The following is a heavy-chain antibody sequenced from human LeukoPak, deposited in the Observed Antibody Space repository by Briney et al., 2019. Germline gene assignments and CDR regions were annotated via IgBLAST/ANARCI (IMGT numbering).Heavy chain of an antibody. V-gene: IGHV1-18*01. CDR3: ARVPTFQWWVAPYYYYMDV. J-gene: IGHJ6*03. D-gene: IGHD2-8*01. CDR1: GYTFTSYG. CDR2: ISAYNGNT. Sequence: ASVKVSCKASGYTFTSYGISWVRQAPGQGLELMGWISAYNGNTNYAQKLQGRVTMTTDTSTSTAYMELRSLRSDDTAVYYCARVPTFQWWVAPYYYYMDVWGKGTTVTVSS.